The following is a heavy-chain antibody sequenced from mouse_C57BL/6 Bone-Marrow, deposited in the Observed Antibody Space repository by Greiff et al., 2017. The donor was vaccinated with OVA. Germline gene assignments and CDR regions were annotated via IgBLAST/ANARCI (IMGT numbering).Heavy chain of an antibody. CDR1: GFTFSDYG. Sequence: EVKLMESGGGLVKPGGSLKLSCAASGFTFSDYGMHWVRQAPEKGLEWVAYISSGSSTIYYADKVKGRFTIARDNAKNTLFRQMTSLRSEDTAMYYCARGTYYSTYWYFDVWGTGTTVTVSS. CDR2: ISSGSSTI. D-gene: IGHD2-5*01. J-gene: IGHJ1*03. V-gene: IGHV5-17*01. CDR3: ARGTYYSTYWYFDV.